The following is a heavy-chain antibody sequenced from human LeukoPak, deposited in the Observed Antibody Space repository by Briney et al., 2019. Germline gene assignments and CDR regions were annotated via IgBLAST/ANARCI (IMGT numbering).Heavy chain of an antibody. D-gene: IGHD3-10*01. CDR2: ISGSGGGT. J-gene: IGHJ4*02. V-gene: IGHV3-23*01. CDR3: AKAGGSGSYFTFDY. Sequence: PGGSLRLSCAASGFTFSSYAMTWVRQAPGKGLEWVSGISGSGGGTYYADSVKGRFTISRDNSKNTLYLQMNSLRVEDTAVYYCAKAGGSGSYFTFDYWGQGTLVTVSS. CDR1: GFTFSSYA.